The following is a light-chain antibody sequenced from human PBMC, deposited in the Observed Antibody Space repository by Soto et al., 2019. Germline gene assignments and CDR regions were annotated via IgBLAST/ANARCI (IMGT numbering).Light chain of an antibody. Sequence: GLTQPASLSGSPGQSINISCTGTSSDVGGYNYVSWYQQHPGKAPKLMIYGVSNRPSGVSNRFSGSKSDNTASLTISALQAEDEADYYCTSYTSSTTWVFGGGTKVTVL. CDR2: GVS. CDR1: SSDVGGYNY. J-gene: IGLJ3*02. V-gene: IGLV2-14*01. CDR3: TSYTSSTTWV.